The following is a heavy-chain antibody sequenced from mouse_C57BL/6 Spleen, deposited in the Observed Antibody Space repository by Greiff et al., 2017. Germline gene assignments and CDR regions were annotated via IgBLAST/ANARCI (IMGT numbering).Heavy chain of an antibody. CDR1: GFTFSSYA. Sequence: EVQLVESGAGLVKPGGSLKLSCAASGFTFSSYAMSWVRQTPEKRLEWVAYISSGGDYIYYADTVKGRFTISRDNARNTRYLQMSSLTSEDTSMYYYTRDPYYYGSYFDYWGQGTTLTVSS. CDR2: ISSGGDYI. J-gene: IGHJ2*01. D-gene: IGHD1-1*01. CDR3: TRDPYYYGSYFDY. V-gene: IGHV5-9-1*02.